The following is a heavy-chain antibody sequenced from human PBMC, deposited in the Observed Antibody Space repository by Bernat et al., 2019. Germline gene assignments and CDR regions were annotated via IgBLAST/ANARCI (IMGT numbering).Heavy chain of an antibody. CDR3: VKDAVGSTRYNWFDP. V-gene: IGHV3-74*01. CDR2: INSDGSST. Sequence: EVQLVESGGGLVQPGGSLRLSCAASGFTFSSYWMHWVRQAPGKGLVWVSRINSDGSSTSYADSVKGRFTISRDNSKNTLYLQMSSLRAEDTAVYYCVKDAVGSTRYNWFDPWGQGTLVTVSS. J-gene: IGHJ5*02. CDR1: GFTFSSYW. D-gene: IGHD2-2*01.